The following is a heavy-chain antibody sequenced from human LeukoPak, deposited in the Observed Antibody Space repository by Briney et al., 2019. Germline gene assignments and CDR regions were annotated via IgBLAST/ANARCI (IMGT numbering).Heavy chain of an antibody. CDR1: GGTFSSYA. J-gene: IGHJ4*02. V-gene: IGHV1-69*13. Sequence: SVKVSCKASGGTFSSYAISWVRQAPGQGLEWMGGIIPIFGTANYAQKFQGRVTITADESTSTAYMELSSLRSEDTAVYYCARGSFGGYYFDYWGQGTLVTVSS. CDR3: ARGSFGGYYFDY. CDR2: IIPIFGTA. D-gene: IGHD3-10*01.